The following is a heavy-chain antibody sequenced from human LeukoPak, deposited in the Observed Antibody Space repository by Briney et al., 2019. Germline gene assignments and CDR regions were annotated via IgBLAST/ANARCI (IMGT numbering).Heavy chain of an antibody. D-gene: IGHD1-1*01. CDR3: ARELERRGFDY. J-gene: IGHJ4*02. Sequence: SETLSLTCTVSGGSISSGGYYWSWIRQPPGKGLEWIGYIYHSGSTYYNPSLKSRVTISVDRSKNQFSLKLSSVTAADTAVYYCARELERRGFDYWGQGTLVTVSS. CDR2: IYHSGST. CDR1: GGSISSGGYY. V-gene: IGHV4-30-2*01.